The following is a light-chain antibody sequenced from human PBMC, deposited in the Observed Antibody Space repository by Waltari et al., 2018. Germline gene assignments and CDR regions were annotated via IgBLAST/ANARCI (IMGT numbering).Light chain of an antibody. J-gene: IGKJ1*01. V-gene: IGKV1-39*01. CDR1: QSVSTH. CDR2: SVS. CDR3: QETYTPPWT. Sequence: DIQMTQSPLSLSASVGDRVTVTCRASQSVSTHLNWYQHKPGKAPELLVYSVSFLETGVPSRFSAGGSGTDFNFTITAVQPEDFATYYCQETYTPPWTFGPGTRLEIK.